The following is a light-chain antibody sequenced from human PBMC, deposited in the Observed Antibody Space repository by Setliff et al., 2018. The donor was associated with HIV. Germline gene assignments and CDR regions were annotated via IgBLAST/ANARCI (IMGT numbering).Light chain of an antibody. CDR1: SSDVGGYNF. Sequence: QSALTQPASVSGSPGQSITISCTGTSSDVGGYNFVSWYQQHPGKAPKLMVYEVSNRPSGVSNRFSGSKSANTASLTISGLQAEDEADYYCCSYAGSGTLYVFGTGTKGTVL. CDR3: CSYAGSGTLYV. J-gene: IGLJ1*01. CDR2: EVS. V-gene: IGLV2-14*01.